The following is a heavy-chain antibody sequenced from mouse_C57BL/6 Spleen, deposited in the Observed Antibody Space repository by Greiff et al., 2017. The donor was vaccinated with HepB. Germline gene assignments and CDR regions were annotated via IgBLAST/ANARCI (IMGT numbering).Heavy chain of an antibody. J-gene: IGHJ3*01. CDR1: GFNIKDSY. Sequence: EVKLQESGAELVRPGASVKLSCPASGFNIKDSYMPWVKQRPEQGLEWIGRIDPEDGDTEYAPKFQGKATMTADTSSNTAYLQLSSLTSEDTAVYYCTPYSNSPFAYWGQGTLVTVSA. CDR3: TPYSNSPFAY. CDR2: IDPEDGDT. V-gene: IGHV14-1*01. D-gene: IGHD2-5*01.